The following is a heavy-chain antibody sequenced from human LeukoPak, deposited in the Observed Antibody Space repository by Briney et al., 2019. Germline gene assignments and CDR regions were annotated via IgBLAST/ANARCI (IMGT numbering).Heavy chain of an antibody. CDR1: GYTFTSYG. CDR3: ARYTPTTTHFDY. V-gene: IGHV1-18*01. D-gene: IGHD2-2*02. Sequence: ASVKVSCKASGYTFTSYGISWVRQAPGQGLEWMGWVSAYNGNTNYAQKLQGRVTMTTDTSTSTAYMELRSLRSDDTAVYYCARYTPTTTHFDYWGQGTLVTVSS. CDR2: VSAYNGNT. J-gene: IGHJ4*02.